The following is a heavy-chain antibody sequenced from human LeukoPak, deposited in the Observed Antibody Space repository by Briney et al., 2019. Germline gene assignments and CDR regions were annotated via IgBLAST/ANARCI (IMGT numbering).Heavy chain of an antibody. V-gene: IGHV3-21*01. CDR1: GFTSSNLS. CDR3: ARSCDGDCYSDY. Sequence: GGSLELSWEASGFTSSNLSWNWFRQAPGKGLGWFSSIGSTSHVRYYADSLKGRVTISRDYAKNSLYLQMGSPRVEDTAVYYCARSCDGDCYSDYWGQGTLVTVSS. CDR2: IGSTSHVR. J-gene: IGHJ4*02. D-gene: IGHD2-21*02.